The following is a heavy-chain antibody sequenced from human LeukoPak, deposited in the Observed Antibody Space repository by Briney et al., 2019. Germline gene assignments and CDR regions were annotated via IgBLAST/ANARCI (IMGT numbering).Heavy chain of an antibody. Sequence: SQTLSLTCTVSGGSISSGGYSWSWIRQHPGKGLEWIGEINPSGSTNYNPSLKSRVTISVDTSKNQFSLKLSSVTAADTAVYYCARGRLSYDYVWGSYRYTAYFDYWGQGTLVTVSS. CDR3: ARGRLSYDYVWGSYRYTAYFDY. CDR2: INPSGST. D-gene: IGHD3-16*02. J-gene: IGHJ4*02. CDR1: GGSISSGGYS. V-gene: IGHV4-30-2*01.